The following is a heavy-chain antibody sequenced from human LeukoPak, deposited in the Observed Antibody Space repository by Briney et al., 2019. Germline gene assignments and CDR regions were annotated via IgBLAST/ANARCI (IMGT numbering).Heavy chain of an antibody. CDR2: ITWNSGSI. Sequence: GGTLRLSCAASGFTFDDYAMYWVRQAPGKGLEWVSGITWNSGSIGYADSVKGRFTISRDNAKNSLYLQMNSLRAEDTALYYCAKDKGFEYSSSSGSFDYWGQGTLVTVSS. CDR1: GFTFDDYA. CDR3: AKDKGFEYSSSSGSFDY. J-gene: IGHJ4*02. D-gene: IGHD6-6*01. V-gene: IGHV3-9*01.